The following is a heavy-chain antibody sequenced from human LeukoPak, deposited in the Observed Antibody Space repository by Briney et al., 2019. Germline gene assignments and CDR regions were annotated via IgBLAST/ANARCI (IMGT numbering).Heavy chain of an antibody. CDR1: GFTFNSYR. J-gene: IGHJ4*02. V-gene: IGHV3-21*04. CDR2: ISSSGSFT. CDR3: ARGGTWSDY. Sequence: GGSLRLSCAASGFTFNSYRMNWVRQAPGKGLEWVSSISSSGSFTSYADSVKGRFTISRENAKNSLYLQMNSLRAEDTAVYYCARGGTWSDYWGPGILVTVSS. D-gene: IGHD1-26*01.